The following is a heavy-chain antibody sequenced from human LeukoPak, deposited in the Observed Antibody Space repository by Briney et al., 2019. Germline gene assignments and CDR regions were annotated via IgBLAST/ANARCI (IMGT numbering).Heavy chain of an antibody. J-gene: IGHJ4*02. V-gene: IGHV4-31*11. CDR2: IYYSGST. Sequence: SETLSLTCAVSGGSISSSSGNCWTWVRQPPGKGLEWIGYIYYSGSTYYNPSLKSRVTISVDTSKNQFSLKLSSVTAADTAVYYCAREVYYYDSSGRGYYFDYWSQGTLVTVSS. CDR3: AREVYYYDSSGRGYYFDY. D-gene: IGHD3-22*01. CDR1: GGSISSSSGNC.